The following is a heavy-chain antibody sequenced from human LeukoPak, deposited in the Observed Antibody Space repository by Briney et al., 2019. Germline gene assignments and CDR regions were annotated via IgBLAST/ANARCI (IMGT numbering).Heavy chain of an antibody. D-gene: IGHD1-1*01. CDR3: AGGRLERHEDYFDY. V-gene: IGHV4-59*08. CDR2: IYYSGST. CDR1: GGSISSYY. Sequence: SETLSLTCTVSGGSISSYYWSWIRQPPGKGLEWIGYIYYSGSTNYNPSLKSRVTISVDTSKNQFSLKLTSVTAADTAVYYCAGGRLERHEDYFDYWGQGTLVTVSS. J-gene: IGHJ4*02.